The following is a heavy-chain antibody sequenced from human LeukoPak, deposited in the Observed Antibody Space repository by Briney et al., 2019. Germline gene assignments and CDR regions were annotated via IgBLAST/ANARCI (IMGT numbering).Heavy chain of an antibody. J-gene: IGHJ4*02. V-gene: IGHV1-2*02. CDR1: GDTFTGYY. Sequence: AASVKVSCKTSGDTFTGYYMHWVRQAPGQGLEWMGWIYPKSGGTKYAQKFQGRVTMTRDTSISTAHMELSSLRSDDTAVYYCAREGFEKVLGDYWGQGTLVTVSS. D-gene: IGHD3-3*01. CDR3: AREGFEKVLGDY. CDR2: IYPKSGGT.